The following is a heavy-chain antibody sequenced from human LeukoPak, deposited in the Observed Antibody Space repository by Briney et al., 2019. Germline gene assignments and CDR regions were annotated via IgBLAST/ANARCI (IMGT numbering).Heavy chain of an antibody. D-gene: IGHD6-19*01. Sequence: SVKVSCKASGFTFTSSAMQWVRQARGQRLEWIGWIVVGSGNTNYAQKFQERVTITRDMSTSTAYMELSSLRSEDTAVYYCAAVLDGWDWFDSWGQGTLVTVSS. CDR3: AAVLDGWDWFDS. J-gene: IGHJ5*01. V-gene: IGHV1-58*02. CDR2: IVVGSGNT. CDR1: GFTFTSSA.